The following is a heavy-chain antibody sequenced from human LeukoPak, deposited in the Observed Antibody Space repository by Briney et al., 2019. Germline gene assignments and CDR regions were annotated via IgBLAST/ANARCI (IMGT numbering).Heavy chain of an antibody. V-gene: IGHV1-2*02. CDR2: INPNSGGT. CDR3: ARENCSSTSCYLLNDY. D-gene: IGHD2-2*01. CDR1: GYTFTGYY. J-gene: IGHJ4*02. Sequence: ASVKVSCKASGYTFTGYYMHWVRQAPGQGLEWMGWINPNSGGTNHAQKFQGRVTMTRDTSISTAYMELSRLRSDDTAVYYCARENCSSTSCYLLNDYWGQGTLVTVSS.